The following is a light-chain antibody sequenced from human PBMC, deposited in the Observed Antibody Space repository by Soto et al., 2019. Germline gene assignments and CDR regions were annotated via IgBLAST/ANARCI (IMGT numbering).Light chain of an antibody. CDR3: QQYNNYWT. CDR1: QTSSSW. Sequence: DIQMTQSPSTLSGSVGDRVTITCRASQTSSSWLSWYQQKPGKAPKLLIYDASSLESGVPSRFSGSGSATEFTLTISSLQPDDFATYYCQQYNNYWTFGQGTKVDIK. V-gene: IGKV1-5*01. CDR2: DAS. J-gene: IGKJ1*01.